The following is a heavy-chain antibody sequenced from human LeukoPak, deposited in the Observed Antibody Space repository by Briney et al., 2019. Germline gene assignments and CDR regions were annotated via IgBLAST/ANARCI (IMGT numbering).Heavy chain of an antibody. CDR3: ARGAGTGNYYAY. Sequence: GGSLRLSCAASGFTFTDYWMTWVRQAPGKGLEWVANINLDGSEKWYVDSARGRFTISRDNARNSLYLQMNGLRADDTAVYYCARGAGTGNYYAYWGQGTLVTVS. V-gene: IGHV3-7*01. D-gene: IGHD1-1*01. CDR1: GFTFTDYW. J-gene: IGHJ4*02. CDR2: INLDGSEK.